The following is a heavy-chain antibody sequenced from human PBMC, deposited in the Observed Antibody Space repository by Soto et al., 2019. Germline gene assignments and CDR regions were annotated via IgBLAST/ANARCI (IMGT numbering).Heavy chain of an antibody. D-gene: IGHD3-9*01. V-gene: IGHV2-5*02. CDR2: IYWDHDK. CDR1: GFSLSTSGVG. CDR3: AHRAILTGSYCFDY. Sequence: QITLKESGPTLVKPTQTLTLTCTFSGFSLSTSGVGVGWIRQPPGKALEWLALIYWDHDKRYSPSLKSRLTITKDTSKNQVVLTMTNVDPVDTATYYCAHRAILTGSYCFDYWGQGTLATVSS. J-gene: IGHJ4*02.